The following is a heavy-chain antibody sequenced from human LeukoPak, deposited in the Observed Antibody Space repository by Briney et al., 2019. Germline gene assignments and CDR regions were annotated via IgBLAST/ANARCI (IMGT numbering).Heavy chain of an antibody. J-gene: IGHJ4*02. CDR1: GYTFTSYG. V-gene: IGHV1-18*01. CDR3: ARDYNDYVWGSYLSDY. CDR2: ISAYNGNT. D-gene: IGHD3-16*02. Sequence: ASAKVSCKASGYTFTSYGISWVRQAPGQGLEWMGWISAYNGNTNYAQKLQGRVTMTTDTSTSTAYMELRSLRSDDTAVYYCARDYNDYVWGSYLSDYWGQGTLVTVSS.